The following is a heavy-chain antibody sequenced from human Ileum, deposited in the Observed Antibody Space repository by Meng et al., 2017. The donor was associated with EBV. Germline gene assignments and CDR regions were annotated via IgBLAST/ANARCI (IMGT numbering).Heavy chain of an antibody. Sequence: GQLQESVPGLLKASGTLSLTCAVSGDSVSGSDWWSWVRQPPGKGLEWIGEVYHDGATNYHPSLKSRVTISLDKSKNEVNLHLNSLTAADTAVYFCARSSPIVRGLDYWGQGTLVTVSS. D-gene: IGHD3-10*01. CDR2: VYHDGAT. J-gene: IGHJ4*02. CDR1: GDSVSGSDW. CDR3: ARSSPIVRGLDY. V-gene: IGHV4-4*02.